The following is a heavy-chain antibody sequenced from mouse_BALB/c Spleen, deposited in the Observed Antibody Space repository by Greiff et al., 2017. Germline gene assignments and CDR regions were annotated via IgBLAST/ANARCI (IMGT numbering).Heavy chain of an antibody. V-gene: IGHV2-6-2*01. J-gene: IGHJ4*01. CDR2: IWSDGST. D-gene: IGHD2-1*01. CDR1: GFSLTSYG. Sequence: VKLMESGPDLVAPSQSLSITCTVSGFSLTSYGVHWVRQPPGKGLEWLVVIWSDGSTTYNSALKSRLSISKDNSKSQVFLKMNSLQTDDTAMYYCARHGVALYYGNYEDYAMDYWGQGTSVTVSS. CDR3: ARHGVALYYGNYEDYAMDY.